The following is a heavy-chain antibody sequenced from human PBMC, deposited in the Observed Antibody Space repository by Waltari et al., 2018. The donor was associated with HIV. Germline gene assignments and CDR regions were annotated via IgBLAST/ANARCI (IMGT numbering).Heavy chain of an antibody. CDR1: GLPFSRHS. J-gene: IGHJ6*02. CDR2: ISSSNNFI. Sequence: EVQLVASGGGLVQPGGSLRLSCAASGLPFSRHSMNWVRQAPGKGLEWVSSISSSNNFIYYADSVKGRFTISRDNAKNSLYLQMNSLRAEDTAVYYCARSGTTSYYYYGMDVWGQGTTVTVSS. V-gene: IGHV3-21*01. CDR3: ARSGTTSYYYYGMDV. D-gene: IGHD1-7*01.